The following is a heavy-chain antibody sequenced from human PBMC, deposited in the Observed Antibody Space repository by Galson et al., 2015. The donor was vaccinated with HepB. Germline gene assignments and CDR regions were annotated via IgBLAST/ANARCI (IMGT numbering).Heavy chain of an antibody. J-gene: IGHJ4*02. CDR2: IWHDGSNQ. CDR3: AREAGIAAPASLDH. Sequence: SLRLSCAASGFNFSTFGMHWVRQAPGKGLEWVAVIWHDGSNQYYADSVKGRFTISRDNASNSLYLQMNSVSAEDTALYYCAREAGIAAPASLDHWGQGTLVTVSS. CDR1: GFNFSTFG. D-gene: IGHD6-13*01. V-gene: IGHV3-33*01.